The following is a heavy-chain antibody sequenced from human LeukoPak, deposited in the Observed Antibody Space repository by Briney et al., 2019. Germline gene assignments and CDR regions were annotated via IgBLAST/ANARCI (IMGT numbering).Heavy chain of an antibody. D-gene: IGHD3-10*01. CDR1: GGSISSYH. CDR3: ARAYYYGSGSYGFDI. V-gene: IGHV4-59*01. Sequence: SETLSLTCTVSGGSISSYHWSWIRQPPWKGLEWIGYIYYSGSTNLNPSLQSRVTISVDTSKNQFSLKLSSVTAADTAVYYCARAYYYGSGSYGFDIWGQGTMVTVSS. CDR2: IYYSGST. J-gene: IGHJ3*02.